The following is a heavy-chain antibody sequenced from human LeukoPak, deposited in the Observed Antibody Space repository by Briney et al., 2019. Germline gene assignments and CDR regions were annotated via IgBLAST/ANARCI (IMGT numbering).Heavy chain of an antibody. J-gene: IGHJ1*01. Sequence: PGGSLRLPCVASGFTFSSYWMHWIRQAPGKGLVWVPRIKSDGSTNYADSVKGRFTISRDNAKNTVSLQMSSLRAEDTGVYFCARAPSEIGGYYPEYFRHWGQGTLVTVSS. CDR1: GFTFSSYW. CDR3: ARAPSEIGGYYPEYFRH. CDR2: IKSDGST. D-gene: IGHD3-22*01. V-gene: IGHV3-74*01.